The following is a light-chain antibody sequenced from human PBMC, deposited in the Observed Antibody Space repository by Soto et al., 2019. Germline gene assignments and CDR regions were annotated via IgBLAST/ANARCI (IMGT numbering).Light chain of an antibody. CDR3: QQGANWRRT. Sequence: EIVFTQSPATLSLSPGEGATVSCSASQSVSSHLAWYQQKRGQAPRLLIYDASSRASGIPARFSGRGSGTDFTLTISYLKAEDFATYYCQQGANWRRTFDEGTRLEIK. CDR2: DAS. J-gene: IGKJ5*01. V-gene: IGKV3-11*01. CDR1: QSVSSH.